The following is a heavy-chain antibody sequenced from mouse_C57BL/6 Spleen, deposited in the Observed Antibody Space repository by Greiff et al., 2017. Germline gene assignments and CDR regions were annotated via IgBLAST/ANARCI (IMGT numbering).Heavy chain of an antibody. V-gene: IGHV6-3*01. CDR1: GFTFSNYW. D-gene: IGHD3-3*01. CDR3: STGEGFAWFAY. Sequence: DVKVEASGGGLVQPGGSMKLSCVASGFTFSNYWMNWVRQSPEKGLEWVAQIRLKSDNYATHYAESVKGRFTISRDDSKSSVYLQMNNLRAEDTGIYYCSTGEGFAWFAYWGQGTLVTVSA. J-gene: IGHJ3*01. CDR2: IRLKSDNYAT.